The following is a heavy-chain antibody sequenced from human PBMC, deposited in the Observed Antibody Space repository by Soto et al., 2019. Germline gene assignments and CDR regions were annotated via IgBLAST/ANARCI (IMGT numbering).Heavy chain of an antibody. Sequence: GGSLRLSCAASGFTFSSYSMNWVRQAPGKGLVWVSRVNSDGSSTNYADAVKGRFTISRDNSKNMAYLQMNNLTVEDTGVYYCAKAGDWNYVYDFWGQGTLVTVSS. V-gene: IGHV3-74*01. D-gene: IGHD1-7*01. CDR2: VNSDGSST. CDR3: AKAGDWNYVYDF. CDR1: GFTFSSYS. J-gene: IGHJ4*02.